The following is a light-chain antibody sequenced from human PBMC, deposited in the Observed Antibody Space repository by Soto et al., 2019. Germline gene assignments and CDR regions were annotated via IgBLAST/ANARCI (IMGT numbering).Light chain of an antibody. Sequence: QSVLTQPPSASGTPGQRVTISCSGSSSNIGSNTVNWYQQIPGTAPKLHIYSNNQRPSGVPDRFSGSKSGTSASLAISGLQSEDEADYYCATWDDSLNGAVFGGATKLTVL. V-gene: IGLV1-44*01. J-gene: IGLJ2*01. CDR2: SNN. CDR3: ATWDDSLNGAV. CDR1: SSNIGSNT.